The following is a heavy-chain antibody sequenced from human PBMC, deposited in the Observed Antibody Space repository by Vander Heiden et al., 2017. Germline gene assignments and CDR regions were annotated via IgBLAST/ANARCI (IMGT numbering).Heavy chain of an antibody. CDR2: IKSNPNGGTT. J-gene: IGHJ4*02. Sequence: EVQLVESGGGLVKPGGSLRLSCAASGFTFSNAWMSWVRQAPGKGLEWLGRIKSNPNGGTTDYAAPVKGRITISRDDSKNTLYLQMNSLKTEDTALYYCTTYRYYADNDGEDYWGQGTLVTVSS. D-gene: IGHD3-22*01. V-gene: IGHV3-15*01. CDR1: GFTFSNAW. CDR3: TTYRYYADNDGEDY.